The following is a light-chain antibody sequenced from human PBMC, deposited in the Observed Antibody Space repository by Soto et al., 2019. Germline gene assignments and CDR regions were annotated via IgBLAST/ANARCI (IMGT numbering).Light chain of an antibody. CDR3: AAWDGSLNGVV. CDR2: SSN. J-gene: IGLJ3*02. Sequence: QSVLTQPPSASGTPEQRVTISCSGSNSNIGSNTVNWYQQFPGAAPKLLVYSSNLRPSGVPDRFSGSKSGTSASLAISGLQSEDESDYYCAAWDGSLNGVVFGGGTKLTVL. CDR1: NSNIGSNT. V-gene: IGLV1-44*01.